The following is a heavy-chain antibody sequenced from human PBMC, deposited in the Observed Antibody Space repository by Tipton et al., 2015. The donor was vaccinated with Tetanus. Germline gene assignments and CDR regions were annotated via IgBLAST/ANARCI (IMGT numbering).Heavy chain of an antibody. Sequence: TLSLTCVVSGGPIRGYYWSWIRQPPGKELEWIGWIYYSGSTKYNPSLKSRVTMSVDTSKNQLSLKLTSVTAADTAVYYCASMTPVDWYFDLWGRGTLVTVSS. V-gene: IGHV4-59*01. J-gene: IGHJ2*01. CDR1: GGPIRGYY. D-gene: IGHD4-23*01. CDR2: IYYSGST. CDR3: ASMTPVDWYFDL.